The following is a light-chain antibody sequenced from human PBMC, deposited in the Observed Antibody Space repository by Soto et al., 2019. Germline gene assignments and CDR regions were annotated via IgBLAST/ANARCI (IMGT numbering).Light chain of an antibody. J-gene: IGKJ2*01. CDR1: QSVSSSY. Sequence: EIVLTQSPGTLSLSPGERATLSCRASQSVSSSYLAWYQQKPGQAPRLLIYGASSRATGIPDRFSGSGSGTDFTLTISRLKPDDFAVYYCQQYGSTPPYTFGQGTKLEIK. V-gene: IGKV3-20*01. CDR2: GAS. CDR3: QQYGSTPPYT.